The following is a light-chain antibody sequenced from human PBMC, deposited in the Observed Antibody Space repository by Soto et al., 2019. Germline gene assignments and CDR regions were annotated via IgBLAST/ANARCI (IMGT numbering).Light chain of an antibody. CDR3: MLYYNTVGLV. V-gene: IGLV7-46*01. Sequence: QSVVTQEPSLTVSPGGTVTLTCASKTGTVTSGHYPYWFQQRPGQAPRTLIYDTTNRLSWTPGRFSGSLLGGKAALTLSGAQPEDEAEYFCMLYYNTVGLVFGGGTKVTVL. J-gene: IGLJ3*02. CDR1: TGTVTSGHY. CDR2: DTT.